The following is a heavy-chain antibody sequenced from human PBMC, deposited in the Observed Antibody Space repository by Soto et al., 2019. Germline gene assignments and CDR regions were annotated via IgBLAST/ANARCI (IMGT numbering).Heavy chain of an antibody. CDR3: AREGSSSSWSNLYDY. Sequence: ASVKVSCKASGGTFSSYAISWLRQAPGQGLEWMGGIIPIFGTANYAQKFQGRVTITADESTSTAYMELSSLRSEDTAVYYCAREGSSSSWSNLYDYWGQGTLVTVSS. CDR1: GGTFSSYA. CDR2: IIPIFGTA. J-gene: IGHJ4*02. V-gene: IGHV1-69*13. D-gene: IGHD6-13*01.